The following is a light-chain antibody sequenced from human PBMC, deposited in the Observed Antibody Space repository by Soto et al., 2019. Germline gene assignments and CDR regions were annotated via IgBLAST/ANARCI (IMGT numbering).Light chain of an antibody. J-gene: IGLJ2*01. V-gene: IGLV3-21*01. CDR2: SDT. Sequence: SYELTQPPSVSVAPGETARISFGGNNIGSKGVHWYQQKPGQAPVLVIYSDTDLPPVIPERFSGSNSANMATLTISRVEAGDEDDYYCQVWDSGSAHVLFGGGTKLTVL. CDR3: QVWDSGSAHVL. CDR1: NIGSKG.